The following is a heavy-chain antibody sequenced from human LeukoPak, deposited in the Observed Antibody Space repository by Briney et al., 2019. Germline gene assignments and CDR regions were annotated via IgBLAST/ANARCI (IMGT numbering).Heavy chain of an antibody. Sequence: ASVKVSCKASGGTFSSYAISWVRQAPGQGLEWMGGIIPIFGTANYAQKFQGRVTITADESTGTAYMELSSLRSEDTAVYYCARVNVVVPAATGGAFDIWGQGTMVTVSS. CDR3: ARVNVVVPAATGGAFDI. J-gene: IGHJ3*02. D-gene: IGHD2-2*01. V-gene: IGHV1-69*13. CDR1: GGTFSSYA. CDR2: IIPIFGTA.